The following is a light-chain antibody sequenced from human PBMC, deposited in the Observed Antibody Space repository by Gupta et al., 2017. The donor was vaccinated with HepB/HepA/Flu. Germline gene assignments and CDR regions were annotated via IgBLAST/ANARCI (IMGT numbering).Light chain of an antibody. Sequence: SALTQPASVSGSPGQSITISCTGTSSDVGSYNLVSWYQQHPGKPPKLMIYEVSKRPSGVSNRFSGSKSGNTASLTISGLQAEDEADYYCCSYAGSSTLVFGGGTKLTVL. V-gene: IGLV2-23*02. CDR2: EVS. CDR3: CSYAGSSTLV. CDR1: SSDVGSYNL. J-gene: IGLJ2*01.